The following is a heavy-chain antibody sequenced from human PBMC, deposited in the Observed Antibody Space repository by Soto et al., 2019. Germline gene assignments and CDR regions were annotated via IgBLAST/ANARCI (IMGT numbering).Heavy chain of an antibody. CDR2: IKPSGGST. V-gene: IGHV1-46*02. D-gene: IGHD6-13*01. J-gene: IGHJ5*02. CDR3: ERGAYSSSRDPLDP. CDR1: GGTFDIFS. Sequence: GASVKVSCKASGGTFDIFSISWVRQAPGQGLEWMGIIKPSGGSTSYAQKFQGRVTMTRDTSTSTVYMELSSLRSEDKAVYYCERGAYSSSRDPLDPWGQGNLVTVSS.